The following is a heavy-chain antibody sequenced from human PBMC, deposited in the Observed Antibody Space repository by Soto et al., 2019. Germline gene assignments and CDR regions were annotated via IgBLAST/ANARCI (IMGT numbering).Heavy chain of an antibody. CDR2: ISSSSSTI. J-gene: IGHJ4*02. CDR3: AREDIVVVPAAMEFDY. CDR1: GFTFSSYS. D-gene: IGHD2-2*01. V-gene: IGHV3-48*01. Sequence: GGSLRLSCAASGFTFSSYSMNWVRQAPGKGLEWVSYISSSSSTIYYADSVKGRFTISRDNAKNSLYLQMNSLRAEDTAVYYCAREDIVVVPAAMEFDYWGQGTLVTVSS.